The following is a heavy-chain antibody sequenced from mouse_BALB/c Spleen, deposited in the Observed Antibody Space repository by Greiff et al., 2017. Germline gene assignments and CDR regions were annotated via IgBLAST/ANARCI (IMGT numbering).Heavy chain of an antibody. V-gene: IGHV1-87*01. D-gene: IGHD1-1*02. CDR2: IYPGDGDT. Sequence: QVQLKESGAELARPGASVKLSCKASGYTFTSYWMQWVKQRPGQGLEWIGAIYPGDGDTRYTQKFKGKATLTADKSSSTAYMQLSSLASEDSAVYYCARWWDGFAYWGQGTLVTVSA. CDR3: ARWWDGFAY. CDR1: GYTFTSYW. J-gene: IGHJ3*01.